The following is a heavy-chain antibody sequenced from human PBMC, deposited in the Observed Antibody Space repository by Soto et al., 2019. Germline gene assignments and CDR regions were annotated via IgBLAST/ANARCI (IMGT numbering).Heavy chain of an antibody. CDR1: GGSISSGGYS. J-gene: IGHJ3*02. Sequence: SETLSLTCAVSGGSISSGGYSWSWIRQPPGKGLEWIGYIYHSGSTYYNPSLKSRVTISVDRSKNQFSLKLSSVTAADTAVYYCARVYDSSGLRAIRHAFDIWGQGTMVTVSS. D-gene: IGHD3-22*01. V-gene: IGHV4-30-2*01. CDR3: ARVYDSSGLRAIRHAFDI. CDR2: IYHSGST.